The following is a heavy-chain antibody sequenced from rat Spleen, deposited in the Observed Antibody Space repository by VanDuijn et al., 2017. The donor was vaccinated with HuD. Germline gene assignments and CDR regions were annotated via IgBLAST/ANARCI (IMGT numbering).Heavy chain of an antibody. Sequence: QVQLKESGPGLVQPSQTLSLTCTVSGFSLSNYGVIWVRQPPGKGLEWMGVIWGNGDTNHNSVLKSRLSISRDTSKSQVFLKMNKLQTEDTAMYFCARSDYSSPYYFDYWGQGVMVTVSS. J-gene: IGHJ2*01. D-gene: IGHD1-2*01. V-gene: IGHV2S61*01. CDR2: IWGNGDT. CDR3: ARSDYSSPYYFDY. CDR1: GFSLSNYG.